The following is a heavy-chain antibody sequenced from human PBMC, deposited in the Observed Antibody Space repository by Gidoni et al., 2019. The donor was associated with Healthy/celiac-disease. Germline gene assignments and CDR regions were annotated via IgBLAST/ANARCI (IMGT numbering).Heavy chain of an antibody. CDR3: TREYPSIFGVVSTFDY. CDR2: IRSKAYGGTT. Sequence: EVQLVESGGGLVQPGRSLRLSCTACGFTFGDYAMSWFRQAPGKGLEWVGFIRSKAYGGTTEYAASGKGRFTISRDDSKSIAYLQMNSLKTEDTAVYYCTREYPSIFGVVSTFDYWGQGTLVTVSS. J-gene: IGHJ4*02. CDR1: GFTFGDYA. D-gene: IGHD3-3*01. V-gene: IGHV3-49*03.